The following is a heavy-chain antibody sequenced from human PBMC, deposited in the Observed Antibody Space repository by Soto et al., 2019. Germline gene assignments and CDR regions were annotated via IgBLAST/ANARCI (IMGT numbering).Heavy chain of an antibody. CDR1: GFTFSNYA. CDR3: AKFSAPSLVDISSAPDY. V-gene: IGHV3-23*01. D-gene: IGHD6-6*01. J-gene: IGHJ4*02. CDR2: ISGGGGNT. Sequence: EVQLLESGGGLVQPGGSLRLSCAASGFTFSNYAMTWVRQAPGKGLEWVSSISGGGGNTFYAESVKGRFTISRDNSKKTLSLQMNSLRAEDTAVYYCAKFSAPSLVDISSAPDYWGQGTLVTVSS.